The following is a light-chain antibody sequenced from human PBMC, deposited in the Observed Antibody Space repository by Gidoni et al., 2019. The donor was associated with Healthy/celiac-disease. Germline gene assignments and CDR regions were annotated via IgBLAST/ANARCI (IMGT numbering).Light chain of an antibody. CDR3: QQSYSTPWT. CDR1: QSISSY. V-gene: IGKV1-39*01. Sequence: IQMTQPPSSLSASVGDRDTIPCRASQSISSYLTWYQQKPGKAPKLLIYAASSLQSGVPSRFSGSGSGTDFTLTISSLQPEDFATYYCQQSYSTPWTFGQXTKVEIK. J-gene: IGKJ1*01. CDR2: AAS.